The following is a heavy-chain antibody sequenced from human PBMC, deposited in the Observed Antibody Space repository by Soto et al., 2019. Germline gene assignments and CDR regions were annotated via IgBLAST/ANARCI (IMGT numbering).Heavy chain of an antibody. D-gene: IGHD6-13*01. CDR1: GFTFSSYP. J-gene: IGHJ5*02. Sequence: QVQLVESGGGVVQPGRSLRLSCAASGFTFSSYPMHWVRQAPGKGPEWVAVISVNGNNIHYGDSVKGRFTISRDNSKNTLYLPMSSLRVEDTAVYYCARSHSSSWHWFDPWGQGTLVTVSS. CDR2: ISVNGNNI. V-gene: IGHV3-30-3*01. CDR3: ARSHSSSWHWFDP.